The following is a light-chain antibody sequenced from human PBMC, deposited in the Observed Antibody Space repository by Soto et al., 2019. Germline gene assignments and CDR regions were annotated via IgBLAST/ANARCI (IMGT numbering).Light chain of an antibody. J-gene: IGKJ1*01. CDR2: DAS. Sequence: EIVLTQSPATLSLSPGERATLSCRASQSVSTYLAWHQQKPGQAPRLLIYDASKRATGIPARFSGSGSGTDFALTITNLKPEDFGIYYCQQRSNGPPTCTFRPGTKVDIK. V-gene: IGKV3-11*01. CDR3: QQRSNGPPTCT. CDR1: QSVSTY.